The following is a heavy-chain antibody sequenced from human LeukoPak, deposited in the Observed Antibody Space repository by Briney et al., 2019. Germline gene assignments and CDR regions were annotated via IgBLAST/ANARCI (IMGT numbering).Heavy chain of an antibody. Sequence: PGGSLRLSCAASGFTFSNYGMHWVRQAPGKGLEWVAFIRYDGSNKYYADSVKGRFTISRDNSKNTLYLQMNSLRAEDTAVYYCANAIAVAGTHHPTGFDYLGQGTLVTVSS. CDR1: GFTFSNYG. J-gene: IGHJ4*02. V-gene: IGHV3-30*02. CDR3: ANAIAVAGTHHPTGFDY. D-gene: IGHD6-19*01. CDR2: IRYDGSNK.